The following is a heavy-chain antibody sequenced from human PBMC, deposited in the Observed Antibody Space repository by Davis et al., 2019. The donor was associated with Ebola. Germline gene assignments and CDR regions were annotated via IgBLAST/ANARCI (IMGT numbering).Heavy chain of an antibody. D-gene: IGHD5-18*01. Sequence: SETLSLTCAVYGGSFSGYYWSWIRQPPGKGLEWIGEINHSGSTNYNPSLKSRVTISGDTSRNQFSLKLSSVTAADTAVYYCARVASYGDYFDYWGLGTLVTVSS. CDR2: INHSGST. CDR1: GGSFSGYY. V-gene: IGHV4-34*01. J-gene: IGHJ4*02. CDR3: ARVASYGDYFDY.